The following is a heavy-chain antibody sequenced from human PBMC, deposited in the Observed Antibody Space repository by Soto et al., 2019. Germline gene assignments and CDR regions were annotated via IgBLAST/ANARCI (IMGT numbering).Heavy chain of an antibody. CDR2: ISGSGGST. D-gene: IGHD3-22*01. V-gene: IGHV3-23*01. J-gene: IGHJ4*02. CDR1: GLTFNSYA. CDR3: AAYYYDSSGPFDY. Sequence: GGSLRLSCGASGLTFNSYAMSWVRQAPGKGLEWVSAISGSGGSTYYADSVKGRFTISRDNSKNTLYLQMNSLRAEDTAVYYCAAYYYDSSGPFDYWGQGTLVTVSS.